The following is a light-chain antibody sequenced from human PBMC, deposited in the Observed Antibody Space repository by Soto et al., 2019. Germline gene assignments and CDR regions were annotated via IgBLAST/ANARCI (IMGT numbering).Light chain of an antibody. CDR1: QGIRSY. V-gene: IGKV1-9*01. J-gene: IGKJ4*01. Sequence: IQLTQSPSSLSASVGDRVTITCRASQGIRSYLAWYQQKPGKAPKLLIYDASTLESGVPSRFSGSGPGTDFTLTISGLQPDDFATYYCQQLNSYSFGGGTKVEIK. CDR2: DAS. CDR3: QQLNSYS.